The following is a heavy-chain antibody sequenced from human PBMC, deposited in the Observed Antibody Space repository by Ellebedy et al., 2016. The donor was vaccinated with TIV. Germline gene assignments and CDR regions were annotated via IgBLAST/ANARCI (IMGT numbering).Heavy chain of an antibody. D-gene: IGHD3-22*01. J-gene: IGHJ4*02. CDR1: GFTFSSFA. V-gene: IGHV3-23*01. CDR3: AKGSSSGFNYDRVGFEY. Sequence: GGSLRLSCAASGFTFSSFAMHWVRQAQGKGLEWPSVISGGGDNTYHADSVKGRFTIARDNSKNTLYLQMNRLRAEDTAVYYCAKGSSSGFNYDRVGFEYWGQGTLVTVSS. CDR2: ISGGGDNT.